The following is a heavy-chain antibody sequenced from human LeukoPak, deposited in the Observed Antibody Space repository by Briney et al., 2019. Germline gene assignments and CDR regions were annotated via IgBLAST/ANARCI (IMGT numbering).Heavy chain of an antibody. CDR3: AKREAAIGVIDY. J-gene: IGHJ4*02. V-gene: IGHV3-23*01. D-gene: IGHD6-13*01. CDR2: IGGSGANT. CDR1: GFTFSTYA. Sequence: GGSLRLSCAASGFTFSTYAMGWVRQAPGKGLEWVSVIGGSGANTYYADAVKGRFTMSRDNSKNTLYLQMNSLRVEDTAVYYCAKREAAIGVIDYWGQGNLVTVSS.